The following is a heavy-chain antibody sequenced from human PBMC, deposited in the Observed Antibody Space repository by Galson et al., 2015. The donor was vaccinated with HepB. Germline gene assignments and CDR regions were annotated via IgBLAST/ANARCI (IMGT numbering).Heavy chain of an antibody. Sequence: SLRLSCAFSGFPCDDFAMHWVRQSPGKGLEWVSGLYCKTGGTGYADSVRGRFTVPRDNAQNFLFLQMNSLRVEDTALYYCLRETSPGGADVWGQGTAVTVSS. CDR1: GFPCDDFA. J-gene: IGHJ6*02. D-gene: IGHD4-17*01. V-gene: IGHV3-9*01. CDR3: LRETSPGGADV. CDR2: LYCKTGGT.